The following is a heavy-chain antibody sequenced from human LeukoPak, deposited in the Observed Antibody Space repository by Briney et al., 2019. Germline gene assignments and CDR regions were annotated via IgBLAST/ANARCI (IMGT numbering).Heavy chain of an antibody. D-gene: IGHD6-19*01. CDR1: GFTFSSYW. Sequence: GGSLRLSCAASGFTFSSYWMHWVRQAPGKGLVWVSRINSDGSSTNYVDSVKGRFTASRDNAKNTLYLQMNNLRAEDTAVYYCARSPDTSGRSDNWFAPWGQGTLVTVSS. J-gene: IGHJ5*02. CDR2: INSDGSST. V-gene: IGHV3-74*01. CDR3: ARSPDTSGRSDNWFAP.